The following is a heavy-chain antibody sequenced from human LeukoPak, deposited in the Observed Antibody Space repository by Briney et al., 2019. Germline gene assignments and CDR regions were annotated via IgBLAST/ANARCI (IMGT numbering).Heavy chain of an antibody. J-gene: IGHJ5*02. CDR2: ISAYNGNT. Sequence: GASVKVSCKASGGTFSSYAISWVRQAPGQGLEWMGWISAYNGNTNYAQKLQGRVTMTTDTSTSTAYMELRSLRSDDTAVYYCARDRIAAHNWFDPWGQGTLVTVSS. CDR3: ARDRIAAHNWFDP. D-gene: IGHD6-6*01. V-gene: IGHV1-18*01. CDR1: GGTFSSYA.